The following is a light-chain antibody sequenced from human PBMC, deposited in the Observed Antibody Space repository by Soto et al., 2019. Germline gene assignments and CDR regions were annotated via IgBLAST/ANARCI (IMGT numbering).Light chain of an antibody. V-gene: IGKV1-5*03. CDR3: HQYYSYPKT. Sequence: DIQMTQSPSTLSASVGDRVTITCRASETIRSWLAWYQQKPGKGPKLLIYKASSVESGVPSRFSGSGSGTEFTLTISSLQPDYFATYFCHQYYSYPKTFGQGTKVEIK. CDR1: ETIRSW. CDR2: KAS. J-gene: IGKJ1*01.